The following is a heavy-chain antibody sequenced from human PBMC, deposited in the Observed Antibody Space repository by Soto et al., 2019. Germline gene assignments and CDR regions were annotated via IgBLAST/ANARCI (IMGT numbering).Heavy chain of an antibody. V-gene: IGHV3-30*18. CDR1: GFTFSSYG. Sequence: QVQLVESGGGVVQPGRSLRLSCAASGFTFSSYGMHWVRQAPGKGLEWVAVISYDGSNKYYADSVKGRFTISRDNSKNTLYLQMNSLRAEDTAVYYSAKWNGGFDYWGQGTLVTVSS. D-gene: IGHD3-16*01. J-gene: IGHJ4*02. CDR2: ISYDGSNK. CDR3: AKWNGGFDY.